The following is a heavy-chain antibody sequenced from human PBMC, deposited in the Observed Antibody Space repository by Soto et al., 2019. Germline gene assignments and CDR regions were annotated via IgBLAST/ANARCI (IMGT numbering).Heavy chain of an antibody. CDR1: GFTFSSYA. CDR3: ASGSGSYPKYNWFDP. CDR2: ISGSGGDT. V-gene: IGHV3-23*01. D-gene: IGHD3-10*01. J-gene: IGHJ5*02. Sequence: EVQLLEAGGGSVQPGGSLRLSCAASGFTFSSYAMTWVRQAPGKGLGWVSAISGSGGDTYYADSVKGRFTISRDNSRNTLYLQMNRLRAELTAVYYCASGSGSYPKYNWFDPWGQVTLVTVSS.